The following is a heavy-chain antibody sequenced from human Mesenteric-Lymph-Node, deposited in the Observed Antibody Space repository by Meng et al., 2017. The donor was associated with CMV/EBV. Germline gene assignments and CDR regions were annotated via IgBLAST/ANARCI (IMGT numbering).Heavy chain of an antibody. CDR2: IYYSGST. CDR3: ARVLYYGMDV. Sequence: SETLSLTCTASGGSISSSSYYWGWIRQPPGKGLEWIGSIYYSGSTYYNPSLKSRVTISVDTSKNQFSLKLSSVTAADTAVYYCARVLYYGMDVWGQGTTVTVSS. J-gene: IGHJ6*02. V-gene: IGHV4-39*07. CDR1: GGSISSSSYY.